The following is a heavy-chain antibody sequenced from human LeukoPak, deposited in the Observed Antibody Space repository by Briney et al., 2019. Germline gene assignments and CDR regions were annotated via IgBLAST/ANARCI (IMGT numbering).Heavy chain of an antibody. Sequence: GGSLRLSCSASGFTFSSYAIHWVRQAPGKGLEYVSAISSNGGSTYYADSVKGRFTISRDNSKNTLYLQMSSLRAEDTAVYYCVEDSTVTTFDYWGQGTLVTVSS. CDR3: VEDSTVTTFDY. D-gene: IGHD4-17*01. CDR2: ISSNGGST. CDR1: GFTFSSYA. J-gene: IGHJ4*02. V-gene: IGHV3-64D*06.